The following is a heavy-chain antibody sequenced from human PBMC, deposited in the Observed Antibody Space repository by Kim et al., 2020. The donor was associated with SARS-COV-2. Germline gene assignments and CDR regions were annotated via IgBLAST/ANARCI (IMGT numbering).Heavy chain of an antibody. J-gene: IGHJ1*01. CDR1: GYSFNSYW. CDR2: IFPGDSDT. D-gene: IGHD3-16*01. Sequence: GESLKISCKGSGYSFNSYWIGWVRQRRGKGLEGKGIIFPGDSDTRYSPSFQGQVTISADMSISTAYLQWSSLKASDTAMYYCARREKAGGHCQHWGQGTLVTVSS. CDR3: ARREKAGGHCQH. V-gene: IGHV5-51*01.